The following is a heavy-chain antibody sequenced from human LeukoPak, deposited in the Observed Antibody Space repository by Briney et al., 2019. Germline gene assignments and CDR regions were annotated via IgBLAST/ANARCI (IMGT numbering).Heavy chain of an antibody. J-gene: IGHJ3*02. CDR1: GFXFSSYG. CDR2: ISYDGSNK. Sequence: PGGSLRLSCAASGFXFSSYGMHWVRQAPGKGLEWVAVISYDGSNKYYADSVKGRFTISRDNSKNTLYLQMNSLRAEDTAVYYCAKDTPVGGAFDIWGQGTMVTVSS. CDR3: AKDTPVGGAFDI. V-gene: IGHV3-30*18. D-gene: IGHD1-26*01.